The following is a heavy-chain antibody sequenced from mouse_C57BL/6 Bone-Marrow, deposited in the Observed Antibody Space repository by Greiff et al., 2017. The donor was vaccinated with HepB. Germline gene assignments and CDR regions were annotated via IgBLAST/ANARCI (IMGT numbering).Heavy chain of an antibody. CDR1: GFTFSDYY. D-gene: IGHD1-1*01. J-gene: IGHJ1*03. CDR2: INYDGSST. Sequence: DVKLVESEGGLVQPGSSMKLSCTASGFTFSDYYMAWVRQVPEKGLEWVANINYDGSSTYYLDSLKSRFIISRDNAKNILYLQMSSLKSEDTATYYCAREGYGSSYGYFDVWGTGTTVTVSS. CDR3: AREGYGSSYGYFDV. V-gene: IGHV5-16*01.